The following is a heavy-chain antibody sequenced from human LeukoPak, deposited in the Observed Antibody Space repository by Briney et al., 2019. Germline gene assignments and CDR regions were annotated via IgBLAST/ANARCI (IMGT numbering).Heavy chain of an antibody. D-gene: IGHD6-19*01. CDR2: MNPNSGNT. Sequence: GASVKVSCKASGYTFTSYDINWVRQATGQGLEWMGWMNPNSGNTGYAQKFQGRVTMTRNTSISTAYMELSSLRSEDTAVYYCARVRRLGSSGWYHDAFDIWGQGTMVTVSS. CDR1: GYTFTSYD. J-gene: IGHJ3*02. CDR3: ARVRRLGSSGWYHDAFDI. V-gene: IGHV1-8*01.